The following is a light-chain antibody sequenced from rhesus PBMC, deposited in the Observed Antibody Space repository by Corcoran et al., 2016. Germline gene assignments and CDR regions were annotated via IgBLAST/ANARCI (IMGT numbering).Light chain of an antibody. J-gene: IGKJ2*01. CDR1: ENVNTY. CDR3: QHGYGTPFS. CDR2: KAS. Sequence: DIQMTQSPSSLSASVGDRVTITCRASENVNTYLNWYQQRPGKAPKLLIYKASNLQSGVPSRFSDSGSGTDYTFTISTLQSEDVATYYCQHGYGTPFSFGQGTKVEIK. V-gene: IGKV1-74*01.